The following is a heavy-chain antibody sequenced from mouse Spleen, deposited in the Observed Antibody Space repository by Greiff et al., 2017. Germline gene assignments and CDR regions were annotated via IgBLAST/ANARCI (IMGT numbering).Heavy chain of an antibody. CDR2: IYPRSGNT. CDR3: ARSLHSYAMDY. CDR1: GYTFTSYG. D-gene: IGHD6-2*01. V-gene: IGHV1-81*01. Sequence: QVQLKESGAELARPGASVKLSCKASGYTFTSYGISWVKQRTGQGLEWIGEIYPRSGNTYYNEKFKGKATLTADKSSSTAYMELRSLTSEDSAVYFCARSLHSYAMDYWGQGTSVTVSS. J-gene: IGHJ4*01.